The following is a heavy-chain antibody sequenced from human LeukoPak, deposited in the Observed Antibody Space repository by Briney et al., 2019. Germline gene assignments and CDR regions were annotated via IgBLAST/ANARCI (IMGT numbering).Heavy chain of an antibody. D-gene: IGHD2-2*01. Sequence: PEGSLRLSCAASGFTFSSYAMHWVRQAPGKGLEGVAVISYDGSNKYYADSVKGRFTISRDNSKNTLYLQMNSLRAEDTAVYYCARDICSSTSCRFDYWGQGTLVTVSS. CDR3: ARDICSSTSCRFDY. J-gene: IGHJ4*02. V-gene: IGHV3-30*01. CDR1: GFTFSSYA. CDR2: ISYDGSNK.